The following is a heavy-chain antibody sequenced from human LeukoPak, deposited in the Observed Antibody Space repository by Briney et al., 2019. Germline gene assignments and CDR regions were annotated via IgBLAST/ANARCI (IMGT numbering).Heavy chain of an antibody. CDR2: IIPIFGTA. CDR3: ARFGSSSRHFDY. Sequence: SVKVSCKASGGTFSSYAISWVRQAPGQGLEWMGGIIPIFGTANYAQRFQGRVTITADESTSTAYMELSSLRSKDTAVYYCARFGSSSRHFDYWGQGTLVTVSS. D-gene: IGHD6-13*01. CDR1: GGTFSSYA. V-gene: IGHV1-69*13. J-gene: IGHJ4*02.